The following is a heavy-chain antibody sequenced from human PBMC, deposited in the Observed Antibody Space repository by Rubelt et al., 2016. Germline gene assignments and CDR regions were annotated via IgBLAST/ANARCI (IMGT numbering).Heavy chain of an antibody. CDR2: INHSGST. J-gene: IGHJ6*02. V-gene: IGHV4-34*01. CDR1: GGSISSYY. Sequence: QVQLQESGPGLVKPSETLSLTCTVSGGSISSYYWSWIRQPPGKGLEWIGEINHSGSTNYNPSLKSRVTISVDTSKNQCSLKLSSVTGADTAVYYCARVPAYYYYGMDVWGQGTTVTVSS. CDR3: ARVPAYYYYGMDV.